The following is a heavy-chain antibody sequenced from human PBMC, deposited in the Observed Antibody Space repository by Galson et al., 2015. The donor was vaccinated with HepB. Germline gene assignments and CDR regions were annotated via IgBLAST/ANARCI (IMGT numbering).Heavy chain of an antibody. D-gene: IGHD3-3*01. CDR2: INAGNGNT. CDR3: ARGFDFWSGWPYYYYGMDV. J-gene: IGHJ6*02. CDR1: GYTFTSYA. Sequence: SVKVSCKASGYTFTSYAMHWVRQAPGQRLEWMGWINAGNGNTKYSQKFQGRVTITRDTSASTAYMELSSLRSEDTAVYYCARGFDFWSGWPYYYYGMDVWGQGTTVTVSS. V-gene: IGHV1-3*01.